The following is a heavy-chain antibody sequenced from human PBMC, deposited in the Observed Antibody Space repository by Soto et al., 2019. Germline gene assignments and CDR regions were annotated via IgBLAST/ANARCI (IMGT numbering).Heavy chain of an antibody. CDR1: GFTFSSYA. V-gene: IGHV3-30-3*01. Sequence: QVQLVESGGGVVQPGRSLRLSCAASGFTFSSYAMHWVRQAPGKGLEWVAVISYDGSNKYYADSVKGRFTISRDNSKNTLYLQMNSLRAEDTAVYYCASDQSIAAAGTLYFDYWGQGTLVTVSS. CDR2: ISYDGSNK. CDR3: ASDQSIAAAGTLYFDY. J-gene: IGHJ4*02. D-gene: IGHD6-13*01.